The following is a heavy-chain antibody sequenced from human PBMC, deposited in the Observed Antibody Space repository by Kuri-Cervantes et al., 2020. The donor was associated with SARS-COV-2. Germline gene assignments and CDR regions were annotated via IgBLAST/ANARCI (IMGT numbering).Heavy chain of an antibody. CDR2: IDPEDGET. J-gene: IGHJ4*02. CDR1: GYTLTELS. CDR3: ATDLAGIVAYHFDY. Sequence: ASVKVSCKVSGYTLTELSMHWVRQAPGKGLEWMGGIDPEDGETIYARKFQGRVTMTEDTSTDTAYMELSSLRSEDTAVYYCATDLAGIVAYHFDYWGQGTLVTVSS. D-gene: IGHD1-26*01. V-gene: IGHV1-24*01.